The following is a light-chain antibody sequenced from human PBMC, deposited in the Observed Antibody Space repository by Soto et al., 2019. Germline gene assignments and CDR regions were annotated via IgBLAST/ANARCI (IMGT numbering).Light chain of an antibody. J-gene: IGKJ2*01. CDR1: QSVSSN. CDR2: GAS. CDR3: QQYNNWPVT. V-gene: IGKV3-15*01. Sequence: EIVMTQSPATLSVSPGERATLSCRARQSVSSNLAWYQQKPGQAPRLLIYGASTRATGIPARFSGSGSGTEFTLTISSLQSEDLAVYHCQQYNNWPVTFGQGTKLEIK.